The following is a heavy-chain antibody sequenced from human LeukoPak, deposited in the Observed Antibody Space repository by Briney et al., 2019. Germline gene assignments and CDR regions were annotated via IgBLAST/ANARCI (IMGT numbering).Heavy chain of an antibody. D-gene: IGHD1-26*01. Sequence: ASVKVSCKASGGTFSSYAISWVRQAPGQGLEWMGIINPSGGSTSYAQKFQGRVTMTRDTSTSTVYMELSSLRSEDTAVYYCARGPHSCFDYWGQGTLVTVSS. CDR1: GGTFSSYA. CDR2: INPSGGST. J-gene: IGHJ4*02. V-gene: IGHV1-46*01. CDR3: ARGPHSCFDY.